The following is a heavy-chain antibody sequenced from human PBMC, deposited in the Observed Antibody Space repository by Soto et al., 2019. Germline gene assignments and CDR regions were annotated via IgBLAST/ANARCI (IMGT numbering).Heavy chain of an antibody. J-gene: IGHJ4*02. CDR2: ISGSGGST. CDR1: GFTFSSYA. V-gene: IGHV3-23*01. CDR3: AKGDFPDPYYFDY. D-gene: IGHD3-3*01. Sequence: EVQLLESGGGLVQPGGSLRLSCAASGFTFSSYAMSWVRQAPGKGLEWVSAISGSGGSTYYADSVKGRFTISRDNSKNTLYLQMNSLRAEHTAVYYCAKGDFPDPYYFDYWGQGTLVTVSS.